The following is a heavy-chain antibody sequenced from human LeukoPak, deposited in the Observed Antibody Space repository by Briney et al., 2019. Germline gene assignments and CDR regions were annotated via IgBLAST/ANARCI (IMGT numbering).Heavy chain of an antibody. Sequence: SETLSLTCTVSGGSVSSGSYYWSWIRQPPGKGLEWIGYIYYSGSTNYNPSLKSRVTISVDTSKNQFSLKLSSVTAADTAVYYCARDRYGSGSYDYWGQGTLVTVSS. CDR2: IYYSGST. J-gene: IGHJ4*02. CDR3: ARDRYGSGSYDY. V-gene: IGHV4-61*01. D-gene: IGHD3-10*01. CDR1: GGSVSSGSYY.